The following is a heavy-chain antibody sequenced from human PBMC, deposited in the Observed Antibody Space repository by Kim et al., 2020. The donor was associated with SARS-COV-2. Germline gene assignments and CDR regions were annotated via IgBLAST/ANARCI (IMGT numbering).Heavy chain of an antibody. CDR1: GFTFSSYA. Sequence: GGSLRLSCAASGFTFSSYAMHWVRQAPGKGLEWVAVISYDGSNKYYADSVKGRFTISRDNSKNTLYLQMNSLRAEDTAVYYCASPITMHSGGAFDIWGQGTMVTVSS. D-gene: IGHD3-10*01. J-gene: IGHJ3*02. V-gene: IGHV3-30-3*01. CDR2: ISYDGSNK. CDR3: ASPITMHSGGAFDI.